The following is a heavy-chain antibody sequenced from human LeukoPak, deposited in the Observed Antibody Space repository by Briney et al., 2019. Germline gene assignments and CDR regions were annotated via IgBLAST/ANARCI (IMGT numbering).Heavy chain of an antibody. D-gene: IGHD6-19*01. J-gene: IGHJ4*02. CDR2: IYYSGSN. CDR1: GGSISTYY. CDR3: ARVRHIAVNFDY. V-gene: IGHV4-59*01. Sequence: PSESLSLTCTVSGGSISTYYWSWIRQPPGEGLEWIGYIYYSGSNNYNTSLRSRVTISVDTSKNKFSLKRNSVTAADTAVYYCARVRHIAVNFDYWGQGALVTVSS.